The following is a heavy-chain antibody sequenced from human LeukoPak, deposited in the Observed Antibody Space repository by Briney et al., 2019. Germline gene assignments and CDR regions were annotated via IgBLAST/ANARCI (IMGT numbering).Heavy chain of an antibody. CDR1: GGSFSGYY. CDR2: INHSGST. CDR3: ARGYHYYGSGNYNY. D-gene: IGHD3-10*01. V-gene: IGHV4-34*01. J-gene: IGHJ4*02. Sequence: SETLSLTCAVYGGSFSGYYWSWIRQPPGKGLEWIGEINHSGSTNYNPSLKSRVSISVDTSKNQFSLNLSSVTAADTAVYYCARGYHYYGSGNYNYWGQGTLVTVSS.